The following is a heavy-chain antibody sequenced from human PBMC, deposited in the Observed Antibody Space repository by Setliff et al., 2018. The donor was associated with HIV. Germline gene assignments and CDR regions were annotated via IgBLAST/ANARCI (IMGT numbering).Heavy chain of an antibody. Sequence: ASVKVSCKASGYDFTSTAINWVRQAPGQGLEWMGWINTNTGNPTYVQDFTGRFVFSLDTSVSTAYLQISSLKSDDTAVNYCARDRATKLDYWGQGTLVTVSS. CDR3: ARDRATKLDY. CDR1: GYDFTSTA. J-gene: IGHJ4*02. CDR2: INTNTGNP. V-gene: IGHV7-4-1*02.